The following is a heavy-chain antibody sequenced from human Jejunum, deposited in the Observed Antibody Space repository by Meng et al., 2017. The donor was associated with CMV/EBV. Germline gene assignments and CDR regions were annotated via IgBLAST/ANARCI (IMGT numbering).Heavy chain of an antibody. Sequence: SGFTFSSYWMHWVRQAPGKGLVWVSRINSDGSSTSYADSVKGRFTISRDNAKNTLYLQMNSLRAEDTAVYYCARDGRWYGENYFDYWGQGTLVTVSS. CDR1: GFTFSSYW. V-gene: IGHV3-74*01. CDR2: INSDGSST. CDR3: ARDGRWYGENYFDY. D-gene: IGHD3-10*01. J-gene: IGHJ4*02.